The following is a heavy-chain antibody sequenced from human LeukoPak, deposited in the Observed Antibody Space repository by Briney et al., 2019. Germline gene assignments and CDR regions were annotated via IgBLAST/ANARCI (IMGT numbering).Heavy chain of an antibody. D-gene: IGHD4-17*01. CDR1: GGSISSYY. CDR3: ARVGDYGDDYYYYYGMDV. Sequence: SETLSLTCTVSGGSISSYYWSWIRQPPGKGLEWIGEINHSGSTNYNPSLKSRVTISVDTSKNQFSLKLSSVTAADTAVYYCARVGDYGDDYYYYYGMDVWGQGTTVTVSS. J-gene: IGHJ6*02. CDR2: INHSGST. V-gene: IGHV4-34*01.